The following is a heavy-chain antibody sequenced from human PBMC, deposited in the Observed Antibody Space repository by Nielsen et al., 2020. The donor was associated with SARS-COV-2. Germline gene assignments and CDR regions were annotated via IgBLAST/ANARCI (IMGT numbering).Heavy chain of an antibody. D-gene: IGHD2-15*01. Sequence: SETLSLTCAVYGGSFSGYYWSWIRQPPGKGLEWIGEINHSGSTNYNPSLKSRVTISVDTSKNQFSLKLSSVTAADTAVYYCARDRRPRYCSGGSCYSVYGMDVWGQGTTVTVSS. J-gene: IGHJ6*02. CDR2: INHSGST. CDR1: GGSFSGYY. CDR3: ARDRRPRYCSGGSCYSVYGMDV. V-gene: IGHV4-34*01.